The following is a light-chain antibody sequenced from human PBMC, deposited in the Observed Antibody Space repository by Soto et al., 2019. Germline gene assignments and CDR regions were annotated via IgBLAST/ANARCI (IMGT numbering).Light chain of an antibody. CDR3: TSYTNSGTWV. CDR1: SSDIGRYNY. Sequence: QSALTQPASVSGSPGQSITISCTGSSSDIGRYNYVSWYQQLPGKAPKLIIYEVSNRPSGVSDRFSGSKSGNTASLSISGLQTEDEADYYCTSYTNSGTWVFGGGTKLTVL. V-gene: IGLV2-14*03. J-gene: IGLJ3*02. CDR2: EVS.